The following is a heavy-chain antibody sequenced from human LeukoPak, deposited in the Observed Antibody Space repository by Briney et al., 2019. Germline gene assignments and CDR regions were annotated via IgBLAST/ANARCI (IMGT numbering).Heavy chain of an antibody. CDR3: ATSRPVVTLGFDY. D-gene: IGHD4-23*01. CDR2: FDPEDGET. CDR1: GYTLTELS. V-gene: IGHV1-24*01. Sequence: ASVKVSCKFSGYTLTELSMHWGRKAPGKGLEWMGGFDPEDGETIYAQKFQGRVTMTEDTSTDTAYMELSSLRSEDTAVYYCATSRPVVTLGFDYWGQGTLVTVSS. J-gene: IGHJ4*02.